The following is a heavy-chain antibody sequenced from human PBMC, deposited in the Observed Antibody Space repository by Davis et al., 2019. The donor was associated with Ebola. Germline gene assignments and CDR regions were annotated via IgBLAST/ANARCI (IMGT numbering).Heavy chain of an antibody. D-gene: IGHD3-10*02. J-gene: IGHJ5*02. CDR1: GGSITGYY. Sequence: SETLSLTCTVSGGSITGYYWSWIRQPPGKGLQWIGYVYYDGATNYNPSLKSRITIAVDTSKNQFSLKVNSVTAADTAVYYCVRDMFLNYFGPWGQGTLVTVSS. CDR3: VRDMFLNYFGP. CDR2: VYYDGAT. V-gene: IGHV4-59*01.